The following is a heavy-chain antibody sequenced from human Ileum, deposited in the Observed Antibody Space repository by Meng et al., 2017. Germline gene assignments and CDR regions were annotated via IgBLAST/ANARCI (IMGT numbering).Heavy chain of an antibody. CDR3: ARANFLDAEYFQH. Sequence: QVQRVGSGGGVVQPGRSLGLSCAASGFTFSSYGMHWVRQAPGKGLEWVAVIWYDGSNKYYADSVKGRFTISRDNSKNTLYLQMNSLRAEDTAVYYCARANFLDAEYFQHWGQGTLVTVSS. CDR1: GFTFSSYG. V-gene: IGHV3-33*01. CDR2: IWYDGSNK. J-gene: IGHJ1*01. D-gene: IGHD3/OR15-3a*01.